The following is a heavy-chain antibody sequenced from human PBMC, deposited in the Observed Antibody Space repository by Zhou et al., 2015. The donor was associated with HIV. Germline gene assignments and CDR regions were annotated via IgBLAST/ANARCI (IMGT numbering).Heavy chain of an antibody. V-gene: IGHV3-21*01. Sequence: EVHLVESGGGLVKPGGSLRLSCATSGFNFTLYNMNWVRQAPGKGLEWVSSISSSRSYIYYADSVKGRFTISRDNTKNSLYLQMSSLRVEDTAVYYCARRDWNPDYWGQGTLVTVSS. D-gene: IGHD1-1*01. CDR3: ARRDWNPDY. CDR2: ISSSRSYI. J-gene: IGHJ4*02. CDR1: GFNFTLYN.